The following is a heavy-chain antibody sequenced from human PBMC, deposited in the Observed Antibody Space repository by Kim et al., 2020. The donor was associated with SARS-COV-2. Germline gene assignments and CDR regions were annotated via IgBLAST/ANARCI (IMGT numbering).Heavy chain of an antibody. J-gene: IGHJ3*02. CDR1: GFTFSSYA. Sequence: GGSLRLSCAASGFTFSSYAMSWVRQAPGKGLEWVSAISGSGGSTYYADSVKGRFTISRDNSKNTLYLQMNSLRAEDAAVYYCAKGADKRITMIVVVRTGAFDIWGQGTMVTVSS. D-gene: IGHD3-22*01. V-gene: IGHV3-23*01. CDR2: ISGSGGST. CDR3: AKGADKRITMIVVVRTGAFDI.